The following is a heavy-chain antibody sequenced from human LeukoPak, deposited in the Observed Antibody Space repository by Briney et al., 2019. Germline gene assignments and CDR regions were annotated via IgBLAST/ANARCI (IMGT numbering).Heavy chain of an antibody. CDR1: GFTFSSYS. D-gene: IGHD5-18*01. J-gene: IGHJ3*02. Sequence: GSLRLSCAASGFTFSSYSMYWVRQAPGKGLEWVSSISSSSSYIYYADSVKGRFTISRDNAKNSLYLQMNSLRAEDTAVYYCARGGAMVSDAFDIWGQGTMVTVSS. V-gene: IGHV3-21*01. CDR3: ARGGAMVSDAFDI. CDR2: ISSSSSYI.